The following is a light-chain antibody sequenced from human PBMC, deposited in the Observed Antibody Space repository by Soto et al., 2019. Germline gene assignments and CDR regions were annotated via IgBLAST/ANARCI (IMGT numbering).Light chain of an antibody. CDR2: TTS. J-gene: IGKJ1*01. Sequence: EIVLTQSPGTMSLSTGERATLSCRASQSVSSTYVAWYQHKPGQAPRLLIYTTSSRATGIPDRFSGSGSGTACTLTISRLAPEDFAVFYCYQYDSSPWTSGQGT. V-gene: IGKV3-20*01. CDR1: QSVSSTY. CDR3: YQYDSSPWT.